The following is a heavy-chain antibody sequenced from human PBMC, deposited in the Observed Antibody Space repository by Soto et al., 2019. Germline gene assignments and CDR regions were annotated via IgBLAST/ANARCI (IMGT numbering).Heavy chain of an antibody. D-gene: IGHD3-22*01. Sequence: SETLSLTCTVSGGSIRSGGSYWSWIRQHPGKGLEWIGYIYYTGSTFYNPSLKSRISISVDTSKNQFSLNLSSLTAADSAVYYCARAVLTTNWFERWGQGTLVTVSS. CDR2: IYYTGST. CDR1: GGSIRSGGSY. J-gene: IGHJ5*02. V-gene: IGHV4-31*03. CDR3: ARAVLTTNWFER.